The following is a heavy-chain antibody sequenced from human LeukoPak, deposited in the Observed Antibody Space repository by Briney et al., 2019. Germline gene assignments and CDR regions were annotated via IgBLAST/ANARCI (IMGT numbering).Heavy chain of an antibody. V-gene: IGHV4-61*01. CDR2: IYYSGST. CDR3: ARGVEMATIAHFDY. Sequence: SETLSLTCTVSGGSISSSSYYWSWIRQPPGKGLEWIGYIYYSGSTNYNPSLKSRVTISVDTSKNQFSLKLSSVTAADTAVYYCARGVEMATIAHFDYWGQGTLVTVSS. CDR1: GGSISSSSYY. D-gene: IGHD5-24*01. J-gene: IGHJ4*02.